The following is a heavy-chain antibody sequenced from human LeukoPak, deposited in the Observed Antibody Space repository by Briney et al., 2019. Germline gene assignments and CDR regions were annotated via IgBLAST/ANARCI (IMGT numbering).Heavy chain of an antibody. J-gene: IGHJ4*02. CDR1: EFTFTAYY. V-gene: IGHV1-2*02. CDR2: INPHSGVT. D-gene: IGHD2-21*02. Sequence: ASVKVSCKASEFTFTAYYIHWVRQAPGQGLEWMGYINPHSGVTSSPQNFQGRVTMTTDTSISAAYMELSSLISDDTAMYYCVTEGNELLSKNFDYWGPGTLVTVSS. CDR3: VTEGNELLSKNFDY.